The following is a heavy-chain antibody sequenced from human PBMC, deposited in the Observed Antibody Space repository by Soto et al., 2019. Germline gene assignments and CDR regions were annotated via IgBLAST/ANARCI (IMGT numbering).Heavy chain of an antibody. J-gene: IGHJ3*02. CDR1: GFTFSNAW. Sequence: EVQLVESGGGLVKPGGSLRLSCAASGFTFSNAWMSWVRQAPGKALEWVGRIKSKTDGGTTDYAAPVKGRFTISRDDSKNTLYLQMNSLKTEDTAVYYCTTDYYVDDAFDIWGQGTMVTVSS. V-gene: IGHV3-15*01. CDR2: IKSKTDGGTT. CDR3: TTDYYVDDAFDI. D-gene: IGHD3-10*02.